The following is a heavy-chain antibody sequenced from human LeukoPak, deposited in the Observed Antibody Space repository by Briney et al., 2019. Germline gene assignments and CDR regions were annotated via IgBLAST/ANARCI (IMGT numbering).Heavy chain of an antibody. Sequence: GGSLRLSCAASGFTFSSYGMHWVRQAPGKGLEWVAVIWYDGSNKYYADSVKGRFTISRDNSKNTLYLQMNSLRAEDTAVYYCARDARWSYFDYWGQGTLVTVSS. CDR2: IWYDGSNK. CDR3: ARDARWSYFDY. CDR1: GFTFSSYG. D-gene: IGHD2-15*01. V-gene: IGHV3-33*01. J-gene: IGHJ4*02.